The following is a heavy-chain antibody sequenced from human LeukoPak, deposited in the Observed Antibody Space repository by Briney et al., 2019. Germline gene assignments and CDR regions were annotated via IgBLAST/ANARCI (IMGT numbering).Heavy chain of an antibody. CDR2: IRSKAYGGTT. Sequence: PGRSLRLSCTASGFTFGDYAMSWVRQAPGKGLEWVGFIRSKAYGGTTEYAASVKGRFTISRDDSKSIAYLQMNSLKTEDTAVYYCTRVVLRYFDWLYPLQYHFDYWGQGTLVTVSS. J-gene: IGHJ4*02. CDR1: GFTFGDYA. CDR3: TRVVLRYFDWLYPLQYHFDY. V-gene: IGHV3-49*04. D-gene: IGHD3-9*01.